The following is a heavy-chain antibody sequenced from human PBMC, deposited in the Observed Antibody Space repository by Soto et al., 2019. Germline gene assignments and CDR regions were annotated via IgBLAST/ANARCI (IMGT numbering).Heavy chain of an antibody. CDR1: GFTFSNAW. V-gene: IGHV3-15*07. J-gene: IGHJ4*02. CDR3: TTAPGYYDSSGYWAVPYYFDY. D-gene: IGHD3-22*01. Sequence: GGSLRLSCAASGFTFSNAWMNWVRQAPGKGLEWVGRIKSKTDGGTTDYAAPVKGRFTISRDDSKNTLYLQMNSLKTEDTAVYYCTTAPGYYDSSGYWAVPYYFDYWGQVTLVIGSS. CDR2: IKSKTDGGTT.